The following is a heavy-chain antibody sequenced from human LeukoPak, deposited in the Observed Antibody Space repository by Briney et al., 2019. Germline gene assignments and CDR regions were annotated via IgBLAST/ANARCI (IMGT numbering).Heavy chain of an antibody. D-gene: IGHD3-22*01. CDR2: IIPIFGTA. J-gene: IGHJ5*02. V-gene: IGHV1-69*05. Sequence: GASVKVSCKASGGTFSSYAISWVRQAPGRGLEWMGGIIPIFGTANYAQKFQGRVTITTDKSTSTAYMELSSLRSEDTAVYYCARSTYLYYYDSSGREYNWFDPWGQGTLVTVSS. CDR3: ARSTYLYYYDSSGREYNWFDP. CDR1: GGTFSSYA.